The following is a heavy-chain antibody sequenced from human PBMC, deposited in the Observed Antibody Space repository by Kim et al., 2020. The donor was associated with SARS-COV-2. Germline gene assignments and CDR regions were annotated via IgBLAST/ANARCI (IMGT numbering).Heavy chain of an antibody. D-gene: IGHD3-3*01. Sequence: GGSLRLSCAVSGFTFSDYGMTWVRQAPGKGLEWVSAISGSGGGTFYADSVKGRVTISRDNSKSTVSLQMKSLNADDTAVYYCAKGSFWSGPDQFYYMDAWGKGTTVIVSS. J-gene: IGHJ6*03. CDR2: ISGSGGGT. CDR3: AKGSFWSGPDQFYYMDA. V-gene: IGHV3-23*01. CDR1: GFTFSDYG.